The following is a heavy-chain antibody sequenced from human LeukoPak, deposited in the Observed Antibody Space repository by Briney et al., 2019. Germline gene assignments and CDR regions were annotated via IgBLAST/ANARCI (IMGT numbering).Heavy chain of an antibody. Sequence: GGSLRLSCAASVFTFSSYAMSWVRQARARGLEWVSAISGSGGSTYYADSVKDRLTISRDNSKNTLYLRMNSLRAEDTAVYYCARAQDIVVVPADFDYWGQGTLVTVSS. CDR3: ARAQDIVVVPADFDY. V-gene: IGHV3-23*01. J-gene: IGHJ4*02. D-gene: IGHD2-2*01. CDR2: ISGSGGST. CDR1: VFTFSSYA.